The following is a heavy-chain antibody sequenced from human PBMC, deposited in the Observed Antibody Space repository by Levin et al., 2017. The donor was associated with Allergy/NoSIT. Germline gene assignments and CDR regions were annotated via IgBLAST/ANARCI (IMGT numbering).Heavy chain of an antibody. V-gene: IGHV3-7*01. CDR3: ARDPGGYDY. J-gene: IGHJ4*02. D-gene: IGHD4-23*01. Sequence: GESLKISCAASGFTLGNYWMSWVRQAPGKGREWVASIKQDGDEKYYVDSVKGRFTISRDNAKNSLYLQMNNLRAEDTAVYYCARDPGGYDYWGQGTLVTASS. CDR1: GFTLGNYW. CDR2: IKQDGDEK.